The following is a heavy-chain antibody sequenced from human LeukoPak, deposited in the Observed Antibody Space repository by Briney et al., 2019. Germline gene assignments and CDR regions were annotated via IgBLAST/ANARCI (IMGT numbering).Heavy chain of an antibody. CDR2: FDPEDGET. CDR1: GYTLTELS. Sequence: ASVKVSCKVSGYTLTELSMHWVRQAPGKGHEWMGGFDPEDGETIYAQKFQGRVTMTEDTSTDTAYMELSSLRSEDTAVYCCATSGIWYPLYFDYWGQGTLVTVSS. D-gene: IGHD6-13*01. CDR3: ATSGIWYPLYFDY. J-gene: IGHJ4*02. V-gene: IGHV1-24*01.